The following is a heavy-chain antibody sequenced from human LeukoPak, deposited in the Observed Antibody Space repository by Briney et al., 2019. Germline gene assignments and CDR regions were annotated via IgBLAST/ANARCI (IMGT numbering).Heavy chain of an antibody. V-gene: IGHV6-1*01. CDR2: TYYRSMWIN. Sequence: SQTLSLTCAISGDSVSSSSSAWSWIRQSPSRGLEWLGRTYYRSMWINDHAESVKSRITINPDTSKNEFSLQLNSVTPEDTAVYYCARNLRPDFDYWGQGTLVTVSS. CDR1: GDSVSSSSSA. J-gene: IGHJ4*02. CDR3: ARNLRPDFDY.